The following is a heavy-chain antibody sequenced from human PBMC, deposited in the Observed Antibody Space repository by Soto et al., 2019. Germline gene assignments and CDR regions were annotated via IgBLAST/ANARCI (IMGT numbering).Heavy chain of an antibody. J-gene: IGHJ6*02. Sequence: QVQLVQSGAEVKEPGDSVRVSCEASGYTFTAYHIHWVRQAPGQRLEWMGWINPKFGDTTYAQDFQGRVSMTRDMSISTVYMELSRLTSDDTAIYYCGRNMDYYYGRGSGNGHGVWGQGTTVTVFS. CDR1: GYTFTAYH. CDR3: GRNMDYYYGRGSGNGHGV. CDR2: INPKFGDT. V-gene: IGHV1-2*02. D-gene: IGHD3-10*02.